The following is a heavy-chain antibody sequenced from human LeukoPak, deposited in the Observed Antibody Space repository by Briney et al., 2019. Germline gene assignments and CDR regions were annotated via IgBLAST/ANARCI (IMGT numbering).Heavy chain of an antibody. Sequence: GGSLRLSCAASGFTFTSYGMSWVRQAPGKGLEWVSYISSSGNTINYADSVKGRFTISRDNAKNSVYLQMNSLTAEDTAIYYCARGARYFGSGSYDYWGQGTLVTVSS. D-gene: IGHD3-10*01. V-gene: IGHV3-48*04. J-gene: IGHJ4*02. CDR1: GFTFTSYG. CDR3: ARGARYFGSGSYDY. CDR2: ISSSGNTI.